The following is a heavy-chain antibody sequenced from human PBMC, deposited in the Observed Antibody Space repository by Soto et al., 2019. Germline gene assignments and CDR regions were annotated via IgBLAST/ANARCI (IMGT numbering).Heavy chain of an antibody. CDR3: ARDDHIVVVPTSLGAMDV. J-gene: IGHJ6*02. CDR2: IYHSGST. Sequence: LSLTCAVYGGSISSNKWWSWVRQPPGKGLEWIGEIYHSGSTNYNPSLKSRVTIPLDKSKNQFSLKLTSVTAADSAVYYCARDDHIVVVPTSLGAMDVWGQGTTVTVSS. CDR1: GGSISSNKW. D-gene: IGHD2-2*01. V-gene: IGHV4-4*02.